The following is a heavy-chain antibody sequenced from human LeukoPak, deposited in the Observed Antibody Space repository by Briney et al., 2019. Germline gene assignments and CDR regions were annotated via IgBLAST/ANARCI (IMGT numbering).Heavy chain of an antibody. V-gene: IGHV4-30-4*08. CDR3: ARDGIAARRGDDY. CDR1: GGSISSGAYY. D-gene: IGHD6-6*01. CDR2: IYYSGST. J-gene: IGHJ4*02. Sequence: PSQTLSLTCTVSGGSISSGAYYWSWIRQPPGKGLEWIGYIYYSGSTYYNPSLKSRVTISVDTSKNQFSLKLSSVTAADTAVYYCARDGIAARRGDDYWGQGTLVTVSS.